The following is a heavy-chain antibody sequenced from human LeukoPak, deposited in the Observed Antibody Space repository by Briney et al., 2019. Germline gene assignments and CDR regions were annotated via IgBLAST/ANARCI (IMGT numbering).Heavy chain of an antibody. V-gene: IGHV1-18*01. CDR2: ISTYNGDT. CDR3: ARGRDGYNYDF. CDR1: GYTFTNYG. D-gene: IGHD5-24*01. J-gene: IGHJ4*02. Sequence: GASVKVSFKTSGYTFTNYGISWVRQAPGQGLEWMGWISTYNGDTKYAQKFQGRVTMTTDTSTTTAYMELRSLRSDDTAVYYCARGRDGYNYDFWGQGTLVTVSS.